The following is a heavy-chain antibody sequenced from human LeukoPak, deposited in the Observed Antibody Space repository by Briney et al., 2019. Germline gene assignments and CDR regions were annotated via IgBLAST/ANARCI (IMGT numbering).Heavy chain of an antibody. D-gene: IGHD3-10*01. CDR2: ISYDGSYK. CDR1: GFTFSSYG. V-gene: IGHV3-30*18. CDR3: AKGNLGLLWFGPSRPRAFDI. Sequence: GGSLRLSCAASGFTFSSYGMHWVRQAPGKGLEWVAVISYDGSYKYYADSVKGRSTISRDNSKNMLYLQMNSLRAEDTAVYYCAKGNLGLLWFGPSRPRAFDIWGQGTMVTVSS. J-gene: IGHJ3*02.